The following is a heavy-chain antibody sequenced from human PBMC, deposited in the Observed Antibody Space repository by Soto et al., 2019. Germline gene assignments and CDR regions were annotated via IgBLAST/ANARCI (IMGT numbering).Heavy chain of an antibody. J-gene: IGHJ4*02. D-gene: IGHD1-1*01. Sequence: WGSLRLSCAASGFSFINYAITWCGQSPWKWLEWVSGLSGSGTMRYYADSVRGRFIISRDNAKNTLFLQMDNLRVEDSAVYYCAKEAEENENVPIPGDNWGQGTPVTVSS. CDR2: LSGSGTMR. V-gene: IGHV3-23*01. CDR1: GFSFINYA. CDR3: AKEAEENENVPIPGDN.